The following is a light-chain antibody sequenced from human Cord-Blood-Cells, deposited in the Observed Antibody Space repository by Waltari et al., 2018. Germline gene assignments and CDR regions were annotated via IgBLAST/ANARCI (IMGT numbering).Light chain of an antibody. Sequence: AIRMTQYPSSFSASTGDRVTITCRASQGIISYLAWYQQKPGKAPKLLIYAASTLQSGVPSRFSGSGSGTDFTLTISCLQSEDFATYYCQQYYSYPYTFGQGTKLEIK. CDR1: QGIISY. CDR3: QQYYSYPYT. V-gene: IGKV1-8*01. CDR2: AAS. J-gene: IGKJ2*01.